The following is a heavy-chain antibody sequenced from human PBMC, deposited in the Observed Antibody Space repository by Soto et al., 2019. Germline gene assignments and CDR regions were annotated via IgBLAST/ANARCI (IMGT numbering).Heavy chain of an antibody. CDR1: GFTFSSYA. J-gene: IGHJ4*02. V-gene: IGHV3-23*01. D-gene: IGHD3-10*01. CDR2: ISGSGGIT. CDR3: AKDTSGSYSAIDY. Sequence: EVQLLKSGGGLVQPGGSLRLSCGASGFTFSSYAMNWVRQAPGKGLEWVSVISGSGGITYYADSVKGRFTISRDNSKNTVYLQMNSLRADDTAVYYCAKDTSGSYSAIDYWGQGTPVTVSS.